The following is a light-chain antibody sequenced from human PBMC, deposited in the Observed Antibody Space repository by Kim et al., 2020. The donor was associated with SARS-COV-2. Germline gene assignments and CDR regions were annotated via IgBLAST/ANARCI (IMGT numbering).Light chain of an antibody. CDR1: QTLVHTDGNIY. CDR2: KIS. J-gene: IGKJ5*01. CDR3: MQATQFPLT. V-gene: IGKV2-24*01. Sequence: DVVMTQTPLSSPVTLGQPASISCRSSQTLVHTDGNIYVSWLQQRPGQPPRLLIYKISDRLSGVPARFSGSEAGTEFTLKISRVEPEDVGIYYCMQATQFPLTFGQGTRLEIK.